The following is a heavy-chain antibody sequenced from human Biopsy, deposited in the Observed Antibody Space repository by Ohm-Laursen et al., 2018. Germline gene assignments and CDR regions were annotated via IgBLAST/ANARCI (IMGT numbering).Heavy chain of an antibody. Sequence: GSLRLSCAASGFSFDNYAMNWVRQAPGKRLEWVSTISGSGGSTYYADSVKGRFTISRDASKNTLYLLMNSLRAEDTAMYYCAKGGYCTTTSCYMDVDYWGQGTLVTVSS. J-gene: IGHJ4*02. CDR2: ISGSGGST. D-gene: IGHD2-2*02. V-gene: IGHV3-23*01. CDR1: GFSFDNYA. CDR3: AKGGYCTTTSCYMDVDY.